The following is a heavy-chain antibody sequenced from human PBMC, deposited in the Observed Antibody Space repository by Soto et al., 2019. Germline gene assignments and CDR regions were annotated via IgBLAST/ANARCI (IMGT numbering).Heavy chain of an antibody. CDR2: ISAYNGNT. V-gene: IGHV1-18*01. CDR3: ARVVRGNNLHDY. CDR1: GYTFTSYG. D-gene: IGHD3-10*01. Sequence: GASVKVSCKASGYTFTSYGISWVRQAPGQGLEWMGWISAYNGNTNYAQKLQGRVTMTTDTSASTAYMELRSPRSDDTAVYYCARVVRGNNLHDYWGQGTLVTVSS. J-gene: IGHJ4*02.